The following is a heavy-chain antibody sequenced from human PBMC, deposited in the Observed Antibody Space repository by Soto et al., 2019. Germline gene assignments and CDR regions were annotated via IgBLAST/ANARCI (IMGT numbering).Heavy chain of an antibody. J-gene: IGHJ6*02. Sequence: QITLKESGPTLVKPTETLTLTCTFSGFSLTTRGMGVAWIRQPPGRALEWLALIYWNDDPRYSPSLKTRLTITKDTTKNQVVLTMTNMDPVDTATYYCPPRTPESGMDVWGQGTMVTVSS. V-gene: IGHV2-5*01. CDR1: GFSLTTRGMG. CDR3: PPRTPESGMDV. CDR2: IYWNDDP.